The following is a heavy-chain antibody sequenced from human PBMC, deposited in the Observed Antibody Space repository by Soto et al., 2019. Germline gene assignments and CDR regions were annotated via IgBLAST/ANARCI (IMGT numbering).Heavy chain of an antibody. J-gene: IGHJ4*02. D-gene: IGHD3-22*01. Sequence: GGSLRLSCAASGFTFSSYAMSWVRQAPGKELEWVSAISGSGGSTYYADSVKGRFTISRDNSKNTLYLQMNSLRAEDTAVYYCAISETYYYDSSGYWLDYWGQGTLVTVSS. CDR1: GFTFSSYA. CDR3: AISETYYYDSSGYWLDY. CDR2: ISGSGGST. V-gene: IGHV3-23*01.